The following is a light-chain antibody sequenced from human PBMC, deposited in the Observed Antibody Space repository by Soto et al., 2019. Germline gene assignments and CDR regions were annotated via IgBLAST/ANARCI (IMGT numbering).Light chain of an antibody. CDR1: SSDVGDYNY. V-gene: IGLV2-14*01. J-gene: IGLJ1*01. CDR2: DVS. Sequence: QSALTQPASVSGSPRQSITISCTGTSSDVGDYNYVSWYQQHPGKAPKVMIYDVSNRPSGVSNRFSGSKSGNTASLTISGLQAEGEADYYCSSYTSSSTLVFGTGTKVTVL. CDR3: SSYTSSSTLV.